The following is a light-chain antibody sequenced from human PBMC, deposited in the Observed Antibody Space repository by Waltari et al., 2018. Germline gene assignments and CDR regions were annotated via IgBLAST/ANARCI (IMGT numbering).Light chain of an antibody. CDR2: GAS. J-gene: IGKJ1*01. Sequence: SCRASQNMGNYFTWYQQKPGQAPSHLISGASSSAAGIPDRFSCSGSGADFSLTISRLEPEDFAVYYCQHHVRLPATFGQGTKV. V-gene: IGKV3-20*01. CDR1: QNMGNY. CDR3: QHHVRLPAT.